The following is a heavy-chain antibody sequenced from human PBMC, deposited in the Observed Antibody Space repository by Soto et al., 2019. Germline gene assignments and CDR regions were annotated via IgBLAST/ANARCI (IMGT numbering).Heavy chain of an antibody. J-gene: IGHJ6*03. CDR1: GGSFSGYY. V-gene: IGHV4-34*01. D-gene: IGHD3-3*01. CDR2: INHSGST. Sequence: SSETLSLTCAVYGGSFSGYYWSWVRPPPGKGLEWIGEINHSGSTNYNPSLKSRVTISVDTSKNQFSLKLSSVTAADTAVYYCARGPYYDFWSGHYYYYMDVWGKGTTVTVSS. CDR3: ARGPYYDFWSGHYYYYMDV.